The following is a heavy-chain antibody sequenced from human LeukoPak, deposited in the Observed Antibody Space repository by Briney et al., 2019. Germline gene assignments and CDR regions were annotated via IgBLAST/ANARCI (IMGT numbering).Heavy chain of an antibody. CDR3: ARDLGGSYHDAFDI. CDR2: ISAYNGNT. J-gene: IGHJ3*02. V-gene: IGHV1-18*01. CDR1: GYTFTSYG. D-gene: IGHD1-26*01. Sequence: ASVKVSCKASGYTFTSYGISWVRQAPGQGLEWTGWISAYNGNTNYAQKFQGWVTMTRDTSISTAYMELSRLRSDDTAVYYCARDLGGSYHDAFDIWGQGTMVTVSS.